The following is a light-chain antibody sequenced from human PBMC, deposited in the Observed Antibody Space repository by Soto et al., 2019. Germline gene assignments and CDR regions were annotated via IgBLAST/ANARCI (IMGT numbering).Light chain of an antibody. CDR3: QQYHDWPPIT. CDR2: GAS. Sequence: EIVMSQSPGTLSLSAGERATVSCRASHSVSSDLAWYQQKPGQAPRLLIYGASTRATDVPARFSGGGSGTEFTLTISSLQSEDSAIYYCQQYHDWPPITFGHGTKVYIK. V-gene: IGKV3-15*01. CDR1: HSVSSD. J-gene: IGKJ3*01.